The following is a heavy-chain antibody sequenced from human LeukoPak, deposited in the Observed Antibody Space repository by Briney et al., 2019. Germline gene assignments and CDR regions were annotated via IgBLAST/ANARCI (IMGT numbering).Heavy chain of an antibody. D-gene: IGHD1-26*01. J-gene: IGHJ4*02. CDR2: ISSISSYI. Sequence: GSLRLSCAASGFTFSTYSMDWVRQTPGKGLQWVSSISSISSYIYYADSVKGRFTISRDNAKNSLYLQMNSLRAEDTAVYYCARETSSGSYSFFDYWGQGTLVTVSS. V-gene: IGHV3-21*01. CDR1: GFTFSTYS. CDR3: ARETSSGSYSFFDY.